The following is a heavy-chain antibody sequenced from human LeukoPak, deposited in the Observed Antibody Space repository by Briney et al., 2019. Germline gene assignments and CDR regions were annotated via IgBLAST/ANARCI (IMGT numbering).Heavy chain of an antibody. Sequence: PSETLSLTCAVYGGSFSGYYWSWIRQPPGKGLEWIGEINHSGSTNYNPSLKSRVTISVDTSKNQFSLKLSSVTAADTAVYYCALVRGVPNWFDPWGQGTLVTVSS. V-gene: IGHV4-34*01. J-gene: IGHJ5*02. CDR2: INHSGST. D-gene: IGHD3-10*01. CDR1: GGSFSGYY. CDR3: ALVRGVPNWFDP.